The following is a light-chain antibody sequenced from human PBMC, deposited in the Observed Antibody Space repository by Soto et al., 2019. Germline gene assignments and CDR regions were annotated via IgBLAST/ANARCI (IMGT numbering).Light chain of an antibody. CDR2: GNS. Sequence: QSVLTQPPSVSGAPGQRVTISCTGSSSNIRAGYDVHWYQQLPGTAPKPLLYGNSNRPSGVPDRFSGSKSGTSASLAITGLQAEDEADYYCQSYDSSLSALVFGGGTQLTVL. V-gene: IGLV1-40*01. CDR1: SSNIRAGYD. CDR3: QSYDSSLSALV. J-gene: IGLJ2*01.